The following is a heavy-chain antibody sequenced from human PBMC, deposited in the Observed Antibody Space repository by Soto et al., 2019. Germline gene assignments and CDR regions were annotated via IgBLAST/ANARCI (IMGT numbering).Heavy chain of an antibody. CDR3: AREADSSSWYYFDF. D-gene: IGHD6-13*01. Sequence: QVQLVESGGGVVQPGRSLRLSCAGSGFIFSSYAIHWVRQAPGTGLEWVAGISDDGSKIYYADSVKGRFTISRDNYKNTLFLQMNSLRAEDTAVYYCAREADSSSWYYFDFWGQGTLVTVSS. V-gene: IGHV3-30-3*01. CDR2: ISDDGSKI. CDR1: GFIFSSYA. J-gene: IGHJ4*02.